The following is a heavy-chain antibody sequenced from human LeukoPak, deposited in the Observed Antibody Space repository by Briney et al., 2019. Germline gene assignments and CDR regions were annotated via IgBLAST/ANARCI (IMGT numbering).Heavy chain of an antibody. V-gene: IGHV3-7*01. D-gene: IGHD5-24*01. J-gene: IGHJ4*02. CDR2: IKQDESAK. Sequence: GGSLRLSCAASGFTFSSYGMHWVRQAPGQGLEWVANIKQDESAKHYSDSVKGRFTISRDNAKNSLFLQMNGLRAEDSALYYCARDTDGSLDYWGQGTLVTVSS. CDR1: GFTFSSYG. CDR3: ARDTDGSLDY.